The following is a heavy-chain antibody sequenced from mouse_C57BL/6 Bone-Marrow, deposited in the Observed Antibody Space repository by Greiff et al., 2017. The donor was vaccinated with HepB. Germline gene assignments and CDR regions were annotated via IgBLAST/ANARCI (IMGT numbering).Heavy chain of an antibody. CDR2: ISYDGSN. CDR3: ARVGITHFDY. Sequence: EVQLQESGPGLVKPSQSLSLTCSVPGYSITSGYYWNWIRQFPGNKLEWMGYISYDGSNNYNPSLKNRISITRDTSKNQFFLKLNSVTTEDTATYYCARVGITHFDYWGQGTTLTVSS. V-gene: IGHV3-6*01. CDR1: GYSITSGYY. D-gene: IGHD1-1*01. J-gene: IGHJ2*01.